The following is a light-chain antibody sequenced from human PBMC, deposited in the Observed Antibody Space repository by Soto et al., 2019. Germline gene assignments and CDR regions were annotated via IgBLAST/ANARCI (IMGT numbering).Light chain of an antibody. J-gene: IGLJ2*01. CDR1: SGHSSYA. Sequence: QLVLTQSPSASASLGASVKLTCTLSSGHSSYAIAWHQQQTEKGPRYLMNLTSDGSHSKGDGIPDRFSGSSSGAERYLTISRLQSEDEADYYCQTWDTGARVVFGGGTKLTVL. CDR2: LTSDGSH. CDR3: QTWDTGARVV. V-gene: IGLV4-69*01.